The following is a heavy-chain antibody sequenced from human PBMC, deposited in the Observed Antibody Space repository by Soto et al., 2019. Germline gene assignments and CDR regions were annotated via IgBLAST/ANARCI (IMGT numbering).Heavy chain of an antibody. Sequence: SETLSVTCTVSGGSISGYYWSWIRQPPGKGLEWIGYMYNTGSTVYNPSFKSRVTISVDTSKNQFSLKLSSVTAADTAVYYCAKVLPPADYCGQGTLVTVSS. CDR1: GGSISGYY. CDR3: AKVLPPADY. D-gene: IGHD2-2*01. J-gene: IGHJ4*02. V-gene: IGHV4-59*01. CDR2: MYNTGST.